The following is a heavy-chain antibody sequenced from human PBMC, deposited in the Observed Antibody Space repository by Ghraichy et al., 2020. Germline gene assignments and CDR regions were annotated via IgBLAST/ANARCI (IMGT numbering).Heavy chain of an antibody. CDR3: AKDQGYGGNDDAFDI. Sequence: GGSLRLSCAASGFTFSNSAISWVRQAPGKGLEWVSTISGIDGGTYYADSVKGRFTISRDNSKNTLYLQMNSLRAEDTAVYYCAKDQGYGGNDDAFDIWGEGTMVTVSS. CDR1: GFTFSNSA. D-gene: IGHD4-23*01. V-gene: IGHV3-23*01. CDR2: ISGIDGGT. J-gene: IGHJ3*02.